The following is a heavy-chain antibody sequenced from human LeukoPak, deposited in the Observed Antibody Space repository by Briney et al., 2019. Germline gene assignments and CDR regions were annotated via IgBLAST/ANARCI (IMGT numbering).Heavy chain of an antibody. CDR2: ISSSSSTI. CDR3: AKDAAANVDYPYYFDY. V-gene: IGHV3-48*01. CDR1: GFTFSSYS. J-gene: IGHJ4*02. Sequence: GGSLRLSCAASGFTFSSYSMNWVRQAPGKGLEWVSYISSSSSTIYYADSVKGRFTISRDNSKNTLYLQMNSLRAEDTAVYYCAKDAAANVDYPYYFDYWGQGALVTVSS. D-gene: IGHD4-11*01.